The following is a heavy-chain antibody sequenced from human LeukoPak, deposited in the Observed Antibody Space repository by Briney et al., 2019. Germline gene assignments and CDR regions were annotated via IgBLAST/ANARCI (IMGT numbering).Heavy chain of an antibody. CDR1: GGSISRSDYY. CDR3: ARQNYDFVTGYRLDI. J-gene: IGHJ6*02. CDR2: VYYSGST. D-gene: IGHD3-9*01. V-gene: IGHV4-39*01. Sequence: PSETLSLTCTVSGGSISRSDYYWGWIRQSPGKGLEYIGNVYYSGSTNYNPSLKSRVTISVDTSKNQLSLRLSSVTAADTAVYYCARQNYDFVTGYRLDIWGQGTTVTVTS.